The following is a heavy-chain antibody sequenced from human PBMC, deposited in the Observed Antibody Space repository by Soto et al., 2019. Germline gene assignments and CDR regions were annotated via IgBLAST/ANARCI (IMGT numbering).Heavy chain of an antibody. J-gene: IGHJ3*02. CDR2: ISGSGGST. Sequence: GGSLRLSCAASGFTFSSYAMSWVRQAPGKGLEWVSAISGSGGSTYYADSVKGRFTISRDNSKNTLYLQMNSLRAEDTAVYYCATPPYAVAATPPDAFDIWGQGTMVTVSS. CDR3: ATPPYAVAATPPDAFDI. V-gene: IGHV3-23*01. D-gene: IGHD2-15*01. CDR1: GFTFSSYA.